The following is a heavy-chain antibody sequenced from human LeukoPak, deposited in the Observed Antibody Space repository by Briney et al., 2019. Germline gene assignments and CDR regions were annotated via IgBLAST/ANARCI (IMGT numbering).Heavy chain of an antibody. CDR2: IYYSGST. Sequence: SETLSLTCTVSGGSISSSNYYWGWIRQPPGKGLEWIGSIYYSGSTYYNPSLKSRVTISVDTSKKQFSLKLSSVTAADTAVYYCARAAGGYSSGWYYEWGQGTLVTVSS. V-gene: IGHV4-39*01. CDR1: GGSISSSNYY. J-gene: IGHJ4*02. CDR3: ARAAGGYSSGWYYE. D-gene: IGHD6-19*01.